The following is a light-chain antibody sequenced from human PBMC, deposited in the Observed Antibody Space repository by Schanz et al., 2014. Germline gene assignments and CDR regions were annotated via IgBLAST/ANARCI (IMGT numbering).Light chain of an antibody. Sequence: EIVLTQSPATLSLSPGDRATLSCRASQSVSSYLAWYQHKPGQAPRLLIYGASSRATGIPDRFSGSGSGTDFTLTISRLEPEDFAVYYCQQYGSSPLTFGGGTKVEIK. CDR2: GAS. J-gene: IGKJ4*01. V-gene: IGKV3-20*01. CDR3: QQYGSSPLT. CDR1: QSVSSY.